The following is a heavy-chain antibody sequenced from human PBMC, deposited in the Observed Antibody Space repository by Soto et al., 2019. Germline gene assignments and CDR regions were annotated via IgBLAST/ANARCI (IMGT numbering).Heavy chain of an antibody. CDR1: GYTFTSYG. J-gene: IGHJ6*02. CDR2: ISAYNGNT. V-gene: IGHV1-18*01. D-gene: IGHD3-22*01. Sequence: QVPLVQSGAEVKKPGASVKVSCKASGYTFTSYGISWVRQAPGQGLEWMGWISAYNGNTNYAQKLQGRVTMTTDTSTSTAYMELRSLRSDDTAVYYCARLLNYDSSGYYRYYYGMDVWGQGTTVTVSS. CDR3: ARLLNYDSSGYYRYYYGMDV.